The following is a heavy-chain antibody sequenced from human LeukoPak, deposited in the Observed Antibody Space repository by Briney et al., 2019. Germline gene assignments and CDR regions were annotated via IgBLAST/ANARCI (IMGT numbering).Heavy chain of an antibody. Sequence: SSVNVSCKPSGGTFSRYVISWVGQAPGHGLEGMGGIMPILGIPNYAQKLQGPVTNTADKSTSTAYIELSSLRSEDTAVYYCAPSGSYYNGEPTHFDYWGQGTPVTVSP. D-gene: IGHD3-10*01. CDR1: GGTFSRYV. CDR2: IMPILGIP. CDR3: APSGSYYNGEPTHFDY. V-gene: IGHV1-69*10. J-gene: IGHJ4*02.